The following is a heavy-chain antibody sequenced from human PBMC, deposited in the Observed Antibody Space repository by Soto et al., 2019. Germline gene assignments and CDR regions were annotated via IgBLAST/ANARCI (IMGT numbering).Heavy chain of an antibody. CDR3: ARDPSVTKIDY. CDR1: GFTFSSYG. V-gene: IGHV3-33*01. Sequence: PGGSLRLSCAASGFTFSSYGMHWVRQAPGKGLEGVAVIWYDRSNKDYADSVKARFTISRDNSKNTLYLQITTLRPEATAVYYCARDPSVTKIDYWGQGTLVTVSS. D-gene: IGHD2-21*02. CDR2: IWYDRSNK. J-gene: IGHJ4*02.